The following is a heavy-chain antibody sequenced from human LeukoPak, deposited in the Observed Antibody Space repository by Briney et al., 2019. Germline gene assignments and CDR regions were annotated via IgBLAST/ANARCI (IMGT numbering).Heavy chain of an antibody. J-gene: IGHJ4*02. V-gene: IGHV3-23*01. CDR3: VQPQGYRSSN. CDR2: ISGSGDST. D-gene: IGHD6-19*01. Sequence: GGSLRLSCAASGFTVSYNYMSWVRQAPGKGLEWVSTISGSGDSTHYADSVKGRFTVSRDNAKNTLYLQMNSLRAEDTAVYYCVQPQGYRSSNWGQGTLVTVSS. CDR1: GFTVSYNY.